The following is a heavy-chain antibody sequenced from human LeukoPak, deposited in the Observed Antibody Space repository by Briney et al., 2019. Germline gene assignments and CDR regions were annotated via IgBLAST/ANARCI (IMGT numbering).Heavy chain of an antibody. Sequence: ASVKVSFKASGYTFTVYYMHWVRQAPGQRLEWMAWINPNNGDTNYAQIFQGRVTMTRDTSISTAYLELSSLRSDDTAVYYCARHRIVGHNRGGMDVWGQGTTVTVSS. V-gene: IGHV1-2*02. CDR2: INPNNGDT. CDR1: GYTFTVYY. D-gene: IGHD1-14*01. J-gene: IGHJ6*02. CDR3: ARHRIVGHNRGGMDV.